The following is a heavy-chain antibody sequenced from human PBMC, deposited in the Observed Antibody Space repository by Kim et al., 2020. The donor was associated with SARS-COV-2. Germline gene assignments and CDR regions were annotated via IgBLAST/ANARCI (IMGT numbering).Heavy chain of an antibody. V-gene: IGHV3-23*01. CDR1: GFTFSSYA. J-gene: IGHJ4*02. D-gene: IGHD4-17*01. Sequence: GGSLRLSCAASGFTFSSYAMNWVRQAPGKGLEWVSAISGSGGSTYYADSVKGRFTISRDNSKNTLYLQMNSLRAEDTAVYYCAKDLWDYGGKGFDYWGQGTLVTVSS. CDR2: ISGSGGST. CDR3: AKDLWDYGGKGFDY.